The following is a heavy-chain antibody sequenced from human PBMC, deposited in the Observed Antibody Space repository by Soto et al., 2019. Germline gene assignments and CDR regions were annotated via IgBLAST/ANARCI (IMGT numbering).Heavy chain of an antibody. CDR3: VNLLCYYSDRPTSYSFPARRASDP. Sequence: GGSLRLSCSASGFPFNIYDVHWVRRAPGKGLQYVSAISSSGGSTYYADSVKGRFTISRDNSKNTLYLQMNSLRAEDTAVYYCVNLLCYYSDRPTSYSFPARRASDP. CDR2: ISSSGGST. V-gene: IGHV3-64D*06. D-gene: IGHD3-22*01. CDR1: GFPFNIYD. J-gene: IGHJ5*02.